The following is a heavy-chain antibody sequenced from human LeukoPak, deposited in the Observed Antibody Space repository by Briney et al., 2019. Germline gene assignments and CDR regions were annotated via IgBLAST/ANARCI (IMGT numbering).Heavy chain of an antibody. D-gene: IGHD3-10*01. Sequence: GGSLRLSCAASRFTFSTYAMHWVRQGPGKGLEWVAVISCDGSNKYYADSVKGRFTISRDNSKNTLYLQMSSLSAEDTAVYYCARTTTPHYYGSGSYALGYWGQGTLVTVPS. CDR2: ISCDGSNK. CDR3: ARTTTPHYYGSGSYALGY. V-gene: IGHV3-30-3*01. J-gene: IGHJ4*02. CDR1: RFTFSTYA.